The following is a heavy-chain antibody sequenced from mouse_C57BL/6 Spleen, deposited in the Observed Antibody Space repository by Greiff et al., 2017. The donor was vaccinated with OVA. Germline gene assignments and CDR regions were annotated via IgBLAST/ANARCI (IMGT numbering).Heavy chain of an antibody. CDR1: GFNIKDDY. CDR2: IDPENGDT. V-gene: IGHV14-4*01. Sequence: VQLQQSGAELVRPGASVKLSCTASGFNIKDDYMHWVKQRPEQGLEWIGWIDPENGDTEYASKFQGKATITADTSSNTAYLQLSSLTSEDTAVYYCTTGASWFADWGQGTLVTVSA. CDR3: TTGASWFAD. J-gene: IGHJ3*01. D-gene: IGHD3-1*01.